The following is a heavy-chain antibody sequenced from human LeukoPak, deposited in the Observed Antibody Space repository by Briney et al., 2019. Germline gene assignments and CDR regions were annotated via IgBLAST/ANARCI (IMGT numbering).Heavy chain of an antibody. CDR3: ARDGVVVVAATLYYYGMDV. CDR2: IYTSGST. V-gene: IGHV4-4*07. Sequence: SETLSLTCTVSGGSINSYYWSWIRQPAGKGLEWIGRIYTSGSTNYNPSLKSRVTMSVDTSKNQFSLKLSSVTAADTAVYYCARDGVVVVAATLYYYGMDVWGQGTTVTVSS. J-gene: IGHJ6*02. CDR1: GGSINSYY. D-gene: IGHD2-15*01.